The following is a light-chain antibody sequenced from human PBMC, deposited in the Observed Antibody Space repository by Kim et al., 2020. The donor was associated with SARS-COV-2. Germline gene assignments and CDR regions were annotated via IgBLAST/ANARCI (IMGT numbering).Light chain of an antibody. Sequence: EIVLTRSPGTLSLSPGERATLSCRATESVSSNVIAWYQQKPGQTPRLLVYGTSTRASGIPDRFSGSGSGTDFTLTISKLDPEDFAVYYCHQYSRSPPWTFGQGTKVDIK. CDR1: ESVSSNV. J-gene: IGKJ1*01. V-gene: IGKV3-20*01. CDR2: GTS. CDR3: HQYSRSPPWT.